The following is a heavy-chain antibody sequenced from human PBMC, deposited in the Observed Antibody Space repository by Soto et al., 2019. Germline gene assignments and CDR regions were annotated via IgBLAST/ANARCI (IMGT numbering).Heavy chain of an antibody. CDR3: ARDFPFYYGMDV. V-gene: IGHV3-7*01. Sequence: XVSLRLSCAASGFSFRSSWMGWVRQAPGKGLEWVANIKQDGGERNYLDSVKGRFTISRDNAENSLFLQMNSLRAEDTAVYYCARDFPFYYGMDVWGQGTTVTVSS. D-gene: IGHD3-16*01. J-gene: IGHJ6*02. CDR2: IKQDGGER. CDR1: GFSFRSSW.